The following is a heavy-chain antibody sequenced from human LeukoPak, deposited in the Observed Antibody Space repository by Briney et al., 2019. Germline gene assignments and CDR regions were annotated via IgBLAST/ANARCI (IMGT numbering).Heavy chain of an antibody. CDR1: GYTFTSYY. D-gene: IGHD2-2*01. CDR3: AREGVYCSSTSCYYNWFDP. Sequence: ASVKVSCKASGYTFTSYYMHWVRQAPGQGLGWMGIINPSGGSTSYAQKFQGRVTMTRDTSTSTVYMELSSLRSEDTAVYYCAREGVYCSSTSCYYNWFDPWGQGTLVTVSS. V-gene: IGHV1-46*01. J-gene: IGHJ5*02. CDR2: INPSGGST.